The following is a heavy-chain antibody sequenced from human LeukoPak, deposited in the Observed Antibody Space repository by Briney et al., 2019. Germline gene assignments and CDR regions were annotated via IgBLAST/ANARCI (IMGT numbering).Heavy chain of an antibody. CDR1: GVPLSHYA. Sequence: PGGSLRLSCTASGVPLSHYAMHWGRQAPGRGLEWVAVISFDGTNKYYGDSVEGRFSVSRDNSKNTLYLQMNSLRPDDTAMYYCATDYGDYEPIDYWGQGTLVTVSS. J-gene: IGHJ4*02. V-gene: IGHV3-30*04. CDR3: ATDYGDYEPIDY. D-gene: IGHD4-17*01. CDR2: ISFDGTNK.